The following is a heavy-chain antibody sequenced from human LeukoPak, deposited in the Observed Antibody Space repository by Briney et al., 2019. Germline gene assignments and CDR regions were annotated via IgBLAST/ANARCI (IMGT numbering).Heavy chain of an antibody. CDR1: GGSFSGYS. V-gene: IGHV4-34*01. J-gene: IGHJ4*02. CDR2: INHSGST. CDR3: ARGGYSGLTH. Sequence: PSETLSLTCAVYGGSFSGYSWSWFRHPPGKGLEWIGEINHSGSTNYNPSLKSRVTISVDTSKNQFSLKLSSVTAADTAVYYCARGGYSGLTHWGQGTLVTVSS. D-gene: IGHD5-12*01.